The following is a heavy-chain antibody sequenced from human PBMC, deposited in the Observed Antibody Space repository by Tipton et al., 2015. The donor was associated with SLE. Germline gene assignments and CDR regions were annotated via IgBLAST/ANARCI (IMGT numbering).Heavy chain of an antibody. D-gene: IGHD6-19*01. CDR3: AKDRRQWLDSDAFDI. J-gene: IGHJ3*02. Sequence: GSLRLSCAASGFTFSSYSMNWVRQAPGKGLEWVSSISSSSSYIYYADSVKGRFTISRDNSKNTLYLQMNSLRAEDTAVYYCAKDRRQWLDSDAFDIWGQGTMITVSS. CDR1: GFTFSSYS. CDR2: ISSSSSYI. V-gene: IGHV3-21*01.